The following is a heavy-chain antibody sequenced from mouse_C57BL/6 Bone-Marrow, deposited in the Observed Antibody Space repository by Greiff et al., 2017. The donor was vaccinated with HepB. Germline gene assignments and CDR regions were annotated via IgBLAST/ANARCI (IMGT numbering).Heavy chain of an antibody. J-gene: IGHJ4*01. CDR3: ARRGGLYYLLAMDY. D-gene: IGHD2-1*01. Sequence: VQLQQSGPELVKPGASVKISCKASGYTFTDYYMNWVKQSHGKSLEWIGDINPNNGGTSYNQKFKGKATLTVDKSSSTAYMELRSLTSEDSAVYYCARRGGLYYLLAMDYWGQGTSVTVSS. V-gene: IGHV1-26*01. CDR2: INPNNGGT. CDR1: GYTFTDYY.